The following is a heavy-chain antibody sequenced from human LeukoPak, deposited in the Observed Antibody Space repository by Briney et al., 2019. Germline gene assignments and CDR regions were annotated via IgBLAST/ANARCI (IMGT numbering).Heavy chain of an antibody. CDR1: GFTFSSSY. CDR3: ASELAYCVGDCLQN. CDR2: INPYGSLT. J-gene: IGHJ4*02. V-gene: IGHV3-74*01. D-gene: IGHD2-21*02. Sequence: PGGSLRLSCAASGFTFSSSYIHWVRHAPGKGLFWVSRINPYGSLTNYADSVNVRFTIFRDNAKNTVYLQMNSLRAEDTAAYYCASELAYCVGDCLQNWGQGTLVTVSS.